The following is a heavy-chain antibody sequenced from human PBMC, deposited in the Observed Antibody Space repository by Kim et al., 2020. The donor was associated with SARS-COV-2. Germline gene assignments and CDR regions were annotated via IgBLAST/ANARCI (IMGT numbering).Heavy chain of an antibody. J-gene: IGHJ6*02. CDR1: GFTFSSYA. V-gene: IGHV3-30*04. CDR3: AREKSVTTRRYYYYYYGMDV. CDR2: ISYDGSNK. Sequence: GGSLRLSCAASGFTFSSYAMHWVRQAPGKGLEWVAVISYDGSNKYYADSVKGRFTISRDNSKNTLYLQMNSLRAEDTAVYYCAREKSVTTRRYYYYYYGMDVWGQGTTVTVSS. D-gene: IGHD4-17*01.